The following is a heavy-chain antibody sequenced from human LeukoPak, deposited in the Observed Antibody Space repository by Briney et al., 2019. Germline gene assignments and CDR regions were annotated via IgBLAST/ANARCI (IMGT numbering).Heavy chain of an antibody. D-gene: IGHD3-3*01. Sequence: SVKVSCKASGGTFSSYAISWVRQAPGQGLEWMGGIIPIFGTANYAQKFQGRVTITTHESTSTAYMELSSLRSEDTAVYYCARGVSRESITIFGVVNHYYYMDVWGKGTTVTVSS. CDR3: ARGVSRESITIFGVVNHYYYMDV. V-gene: IGHV1-69*05. J-gene: IGHJ6*03. CDR2: IIPIFGTA. CDR1: GGTFSSYA.